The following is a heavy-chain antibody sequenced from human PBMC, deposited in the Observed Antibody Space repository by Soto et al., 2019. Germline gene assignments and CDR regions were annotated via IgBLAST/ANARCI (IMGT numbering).Heavy chain of an antibody. V-gene: IGHV1-46*03. CDR3: ARVRLGAPTRYFDY. CDR2: INPSGDST. J-gene: IGHJ4*02. CDR1: GYTFTSYY. D-gene: IGHD1-26*01. Sequence: ASVKVSCKESGYTFTSYYMHWVRQAPGQGLEWMGIINPSGDSTSYAQKFQGRVTMTRDTSTSTVYMELSSLKTEDTAVYYCARVRLGAPTRYFDYWGQGALVTVSS.